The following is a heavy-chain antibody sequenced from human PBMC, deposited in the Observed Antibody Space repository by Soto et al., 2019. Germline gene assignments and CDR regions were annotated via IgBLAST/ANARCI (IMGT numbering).Heavy chain of an antibody. D-gene: IGHD2-2*01. J-gene: IGHJ5*02. CDR1: GGSISTGGYF. CDR2: FYYSGST. V-gene: IGHV4-31*03. Sequence: QVQLQESGPGLVKPSQTLSLTCTVSGGSISTGGYFWSWIRQHPGKGLEWIGYFYYSGSTYYNPSLKXRXTXXVHTAKNQFSLEESSVTAADTAVYYSARNLCSTTHCTWFDPWGQGTLVTVSS. CDR3: ARNLCSTTHCTWFDP.